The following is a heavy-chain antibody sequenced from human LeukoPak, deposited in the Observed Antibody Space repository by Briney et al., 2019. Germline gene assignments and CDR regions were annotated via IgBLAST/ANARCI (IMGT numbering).Heavy chain of an antibody. J-gene: IGHJ4*02. CDR1: GFTFSSYA. CDR3: AKEESWYYFEY. D-gene: IGHD3-16*01. V-gene: IGHV3-23*01. CDR2: ISGSGDST. Sequence: GGSLRLACVAPGFTFSSYAMNWVRQAPGKGLEWVSAISGSGDSTYYADSVKGRLTISRDNSKKTLYLQMNSLRAEDTAVYYCAKEESWYYFEYWGQGTLVTVSS.